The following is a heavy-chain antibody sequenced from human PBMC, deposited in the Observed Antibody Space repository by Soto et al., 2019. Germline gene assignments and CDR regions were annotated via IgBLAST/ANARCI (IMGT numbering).Heavy chain of an antibody. D-gene: IGHD1-1*01. CDR1: GFIISDYG. V-gene: IGHV3-23*01. CDR2: FSGGGGGT. CDR3: VRWNGFGDR. Sequence: EVRLLDSGGGLVQPGGSLRLSCAVSGFIISDYGVTWVRQAPGKGLEWVSGFSGGGGGTFYADSVKGRFTISRDDPKNTAYLQMNSLGAEDTAVYYCVRWNGFGDRWGQGTLVTVSS. J-gene: IGHJ5*02.